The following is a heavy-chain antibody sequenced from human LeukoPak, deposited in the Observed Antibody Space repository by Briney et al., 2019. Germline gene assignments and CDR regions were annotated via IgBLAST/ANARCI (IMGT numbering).Heavy chain of an antibody. D-gene: IGHD6-19*01. CDR3: ARARSGWYSTPHYYYGMDV. V-gene: IGHV3-23*01. Sequence: QSGGSLRLSCAASGFTFSSYAMSRVRQAPGKGLEWVSAISGSGGSTYYADSVKGRFTISRENAKNSLYLQMNSLRAGDTAVYYCARARSGWYSTPHYYYGMDVWGQGTTVTVSS. CDR2: ISGSGGST. J-gene: IGHJ6*02. CDR1: GFTFSSYA.